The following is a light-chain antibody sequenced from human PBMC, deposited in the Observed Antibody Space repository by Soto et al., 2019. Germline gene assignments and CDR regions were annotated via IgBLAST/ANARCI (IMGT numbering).Light chain of an antibody. Sequence: QPVLTQSPSASASLGASVKLTCTLSSGHSSYAIAWHQQQPEKGPRYLMKLNSDGSHSKGDGIPDRFSGSSSGAERYLTIPSLQSEVGADYYCQTWGTGPWGFGGGPKLTAL. CDR2: LNSDGSH. J-gene: IGLJ3*02. V-gene: IGLV4-69*01. CDR3: QTWGTGPWG. CDR1: SGHSSYA.